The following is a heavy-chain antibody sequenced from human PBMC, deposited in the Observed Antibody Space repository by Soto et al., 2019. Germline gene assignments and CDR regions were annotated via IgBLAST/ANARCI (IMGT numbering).Heavy chain of an antibody. Sequence: SETLSLTCAISGDSVSSNTASWNWIRQSPSRGLEWLGRTYFRSKWYNDYAVSVKSRIIINPDTSNNQFSLQLNSVTPEDTAVYFCAKGDNLGPKTGYAFDPWGQGIMVTV. D-gene: IGHD5-12*01. J-gene: IGHJ5*02. CDR1: GDSVSSNTAS. CDR2: TYFRSKWYN. V-gene: IGHV6-1*01. CDR3: AKGDNLGPKTGYAFDP.